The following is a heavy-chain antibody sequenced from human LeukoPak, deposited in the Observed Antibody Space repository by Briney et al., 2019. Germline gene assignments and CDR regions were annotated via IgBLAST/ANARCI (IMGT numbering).Heavy chain of an antibody. D-gene: IGHD1-20*01. CDR1: GYTFTSNY. Sequence: VASVKVSCKASGYTFTSNYIPWVRQAPGRGLEWMGVINPSGVSTTYAQKFQGRVTVTRDTSTSTLELSSLRSEDTAVYYCASAYNWNDGLDYWGQGTLVTVSS. V-gene: IGHV1-46*01. CDR2: INPSGVST. CDR3: ASAYNWNDGLDY. J-gene: IGHJ4*02.